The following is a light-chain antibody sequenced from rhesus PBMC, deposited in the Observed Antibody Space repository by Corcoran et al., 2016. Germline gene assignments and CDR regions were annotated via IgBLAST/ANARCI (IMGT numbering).Light chain of an antibody. CDR2: AAS. CDR1: QGINKE. CDR3: LQDYTTPFT. V-gene: IGKV1-94*01. J-gene: IGKJ3*01. Sequence: DIQMTQSPSSLSASVGDRVTVTCRASQGINKELSWYQQKPGKAPTLLLYAASSLQTGVSSRFRGSGSGTDYTLTSRSRQPEDVATYYCLQDYTTPFTFGPGTKLDIK.